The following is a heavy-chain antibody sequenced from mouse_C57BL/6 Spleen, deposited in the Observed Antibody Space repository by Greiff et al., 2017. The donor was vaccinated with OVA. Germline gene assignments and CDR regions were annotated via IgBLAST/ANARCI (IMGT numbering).Heavy chain of an antibody. CDR1: GFTFSSYA. J-gene: IGHJ2*01. V-gene: IGHV5-9-1*02. CDR2: ISSGGDYI. Sequence: EVKLMESGEGLVKPGGSLKLSCAASGFTFSSYAMSWVRQTPEKRLEWVAYISSGGDYIYYADTVKGRFTISRDNARNTLYLQMSSLKSEDTAMYYCTRDRGLLRFDYWGQGTTLTVSS. D-gene: IGHD1-1*01. CDR3: TRDRGLLRFDY.